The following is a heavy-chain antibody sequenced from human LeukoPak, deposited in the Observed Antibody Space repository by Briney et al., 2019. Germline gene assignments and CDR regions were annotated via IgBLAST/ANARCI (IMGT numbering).Heavy chain of an antibody. CDR3: ASEQQLVGDDAFDI. J-gene: IGHJ3*02. D-gene: IGHD6-13*01. CDR2: IYSGGST. V-gene: IGHV3-66*01. CDR1: GFAFGSEA. Sequence: GGSLRLSCAVSGFAFGSEAMSWVRQAPGKGLEWVSVIYSGGSTYYADSVKGRFTISRDNSKNTLYLQMNSLRAEDTAVYYCASEQQLVGDDAFDIWGQGTMVTVSS.